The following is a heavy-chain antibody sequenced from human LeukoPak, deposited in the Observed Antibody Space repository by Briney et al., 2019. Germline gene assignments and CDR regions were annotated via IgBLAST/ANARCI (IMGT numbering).Heavy chain of an antibody. V-gene: IGHV3-15*07. CDR1: GFTFSNAW. J-gene: IGHJ4*02. D-gene: IGHD3-3*01. CDR2: IKSKTDGGTT. Sequence: GGSLRLSCAASGFTFSNAWMNWVRQAPGKGLEWVGRIKSKTDGGTTDYAAPVKGRFTISRDNSKNTLYLQMNSLRAEDTAVYYCARDDVLGDFWSGYFDYWGQGTLVTVSS. CDR3: ARDDVLGDFWSGYFDY.